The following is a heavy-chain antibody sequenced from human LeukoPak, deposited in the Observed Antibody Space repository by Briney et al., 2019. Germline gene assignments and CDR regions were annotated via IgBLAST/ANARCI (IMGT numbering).Heavy chain of an antibody. CDR1: GGCISSYY. CDR3: AREYSSSRYYYYMDV. V-gene: IGHV4-4*07. Sequence: SETLSLTCTVSGGCISSYYWSWIRQPAGKGLEWIGRIYTSGSTNYNPSLKSRVTMSVDTSKNQFSLKLSSVTAADTAVYYCAREYSSSRYYYYMDVWGKGTTVTVSS. CDR2: IYTSGST. J-gene: IGHJ6*03. D-gene: IGHD6-13*01.